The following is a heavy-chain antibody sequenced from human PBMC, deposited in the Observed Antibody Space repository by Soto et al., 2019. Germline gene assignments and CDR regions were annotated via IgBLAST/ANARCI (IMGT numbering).Heavy chain of an antibody. CDR1: DDSSSSYK. Sequence: QVQLQESGPGLVKPSETLSLTCTVSDDSSSSYKWSWIRQPPGRRLEWIGYIDSNGGTSYNPSLQSRVPMSIDPPTKQFSLKRSSVTAAATAVYYCVRQGFGSLHGLVAVWGQGTTVTVSS. J-gene: IGHJ6*02. D-gene: IGHD3-10*01. CDR3: VRQGFGSLHGLVAV. CDR2: IDSNGGT. V-gene: IGHV4-59*08.